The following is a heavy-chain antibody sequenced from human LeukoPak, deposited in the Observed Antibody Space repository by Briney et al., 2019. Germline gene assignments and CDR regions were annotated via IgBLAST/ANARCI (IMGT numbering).Heavy chain of an antibody. Sequence: GGSMRLSCAASGFTFSSYAMNWVRQAPGKGLEWVSAISGSGGSTYYADSVKGRFTISRDNSKNTLYLQMNSLRAEDTAVYYCAKDSSSWYNWFDPWGQGTLVTVSS. CDR1: GFTFSSYA. CDR2: ISGSGGST. CDR3: AKDSSSWYNWFDP. D-gene: IGHD6-13*01. J-gene: IGHJ5*02. V-gene: IGHV3-23*01.